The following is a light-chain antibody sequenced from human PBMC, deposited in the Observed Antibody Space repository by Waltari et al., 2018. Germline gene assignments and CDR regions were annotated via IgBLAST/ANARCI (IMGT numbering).Light chain of an antibody. Sequence: QSELTQASSLSAAHRQRVTIPCSGSNPNIEKNDVNRYQRLPKKSPRLLIYYDDLLASGVSDRFSGSKSGTSASLAISGLQSEDEADYFCAAWDDSLNRWVFGTGTKLTVL. CDR1: NPNIEKND. V-gene: IGLV1-36*01. CDR3: AAWDDSLNRWV. CDR2: YDD. J-gene: IGLJ3*02.